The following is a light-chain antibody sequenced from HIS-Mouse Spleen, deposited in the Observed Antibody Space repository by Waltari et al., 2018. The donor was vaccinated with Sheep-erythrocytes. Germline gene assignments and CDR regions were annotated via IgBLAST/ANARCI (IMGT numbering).Light chain of an antibody. Sequence: QSALTQPRSVSGSPGQSVTIPCTGTSNDVGGYNYVSWYQQHPGKAPKLMIYDVSKRPSGVPDRFSGSKSGNTASLTISGLQAEDEADYYCCSYAGSYTFWVFGGGTKLTVL. CDR1: SNDVGGYNY. CDR2: DVS. J-gene: IGLJ3*02. CDR3: CSYAGSYTFWV. V-gene: IGLV2-11*01.